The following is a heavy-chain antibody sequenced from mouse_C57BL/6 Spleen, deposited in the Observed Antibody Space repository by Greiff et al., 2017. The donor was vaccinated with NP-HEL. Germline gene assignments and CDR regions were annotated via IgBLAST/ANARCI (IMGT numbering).Heavy chain of an antibody. CDR2: ISSDSSTI. J-gene: IGHJ4*01. CDR1: GFTFSDYG. Sequence: EVKLVESGGGLVKPGGSLKLSCAASGFTFSDYGMHWVRQAPEKGLEWVAYISSDSSTIYYADTVKGRFTISRDNAKNTLFLQMTSLRSEDTAMYYCARAFYYGSLYAMDYWGQGTSVTVSS. CDR3: ARAFYYGSLYAMDY. V-gene: IGHV5-17*01. D-gene: IGHD1-1*01.